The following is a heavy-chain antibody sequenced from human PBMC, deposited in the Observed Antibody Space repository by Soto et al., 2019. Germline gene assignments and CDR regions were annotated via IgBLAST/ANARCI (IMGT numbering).Heavy chain of an antibody. Sequence: QVQLVQSGAEVKKPGSSVKVSCKASGGTFSSYAISWVRQAPGQGLEWMGGIIPIFGTANYAQKFQGRVTINADESTSTAYMELSSLTSEDTAVDYCARWGRYGSGGRCYSVYYYYGMAVWGQGTTVPVSS. J-gene: IGHJ6*02. CDR3: ARWGRYGSGGRCYSVYYYYGMAV. D-gene: IGHD2-15*01. CDR1: GGTFSSYA. V-gene: IGHV1-69*01. CDR2: IIPIFGTA.